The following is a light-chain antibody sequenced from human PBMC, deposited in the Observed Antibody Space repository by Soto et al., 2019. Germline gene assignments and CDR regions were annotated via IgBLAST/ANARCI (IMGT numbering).Light chain of an antibody. CDR3: QQYTSNPWT. J-gene: IGKJ1*01. V-gene: IGKV1-5*03. CDR1: QSISIW. CDR2: KAS. Sequence: DIQMTQSPSTLSASVGERVIITCRASQSISIWLAWYQQRPGKAPKLLIYKASSLQSGVPSRFSGSGSGTEFTLTISSLQPDDSATYYCQQYTSNPWTFGQGKKVYIK.